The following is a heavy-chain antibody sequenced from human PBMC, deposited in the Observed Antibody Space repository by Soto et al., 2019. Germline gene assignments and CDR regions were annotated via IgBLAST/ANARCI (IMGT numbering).Heavy chain of an antibody. Sequence: QVQLVQSGAEVKKPGASVKVSCKASGYTFTSYGISWVRQAPGQGLEWMGWISAHNGNTNYAQKLQGRVTITTDTSTSTAYMELRSLRSDDAAVYHCAGDTATVTTGAFEIWGKGTMVTVSS. CDR1: GYTFTSYG. CDR2: ISAHNGNT. CDR3: AGDTATVTTGAFEI. V-gene: IGHV1-18*01. J-gene: IGHJ3*02. D-gene: IGHD4-17*01.